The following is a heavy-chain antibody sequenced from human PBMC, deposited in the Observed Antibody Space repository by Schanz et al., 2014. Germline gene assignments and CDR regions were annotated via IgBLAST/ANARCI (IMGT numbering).Heavy chain of an antibody. CDR1: GYDFHIYA. D-gene: IGHD6-19*01. J-gene: IGHJ4*02. CDR3: ARGGYSSGWYDRDIAHFDY. Sequence: QILLVQPGPEVKKPGASVTVSCKASGYDFHIYAYSWVRQAPGQGPEWIGWISGYTGDTKYAQKFQHRVNMTTDRTTSTVYMELRSLRFDDTAVYYCARGGYSSGWYDRDIAHFDYWGQGTLVTVFS. V-gene: IGHV1-18*01. CDR2: ISGYTGDT.